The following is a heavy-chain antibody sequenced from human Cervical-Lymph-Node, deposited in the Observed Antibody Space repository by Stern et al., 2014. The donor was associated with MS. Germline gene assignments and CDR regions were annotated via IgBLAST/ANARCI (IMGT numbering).Heavy chain of an antibody. CDR1: GGSISSGGFY. Sequence: QVQLGQSGPRLVKPSQTLSLTCTVSGGSISSGGFYWSWIRQHPGKGLEWIGYIYYSGSTYYNPSLKSRVIISLDSSKNQFSLQLRSVTAADTAVYYCARDYCSSTNCYSGWFDPWGQGTLVTVSS. CDR3: ARDYCSSTNCYSGWFDP. D-gene: IGHD2-2*01. V-gene: IGHV4-31*03. J-gene: IGHJ5*02. CDR2: IYYSGST.